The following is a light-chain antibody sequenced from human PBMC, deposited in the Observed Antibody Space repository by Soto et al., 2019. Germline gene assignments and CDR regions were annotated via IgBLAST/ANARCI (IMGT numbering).Light chain of an antibody. Sequence: EIVLTHSPGTLSLSPGDRATLSCRASQSVTSSFLAWYQQKPGQAPRLLIYGASSRATGIPDRFSGSGSGTDFTLTISRLEPEDFAVYYCQQYGRSPWTFGQGTKVEVK. CDR2: GAS. V-gene: IGKV3-20*01. CDR1: QSVTSSF. J-gene: IGKJ1*01. CDR3: QQYGRSPWT.